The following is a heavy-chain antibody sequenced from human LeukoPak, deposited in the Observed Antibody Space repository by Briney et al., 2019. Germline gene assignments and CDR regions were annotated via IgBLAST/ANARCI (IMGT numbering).Heavy chain of an antibody. D-gene: IGHD6-19*01. Sequence: PGGSLRLSCAASGFTFSSYGMHWVRQAPGKGLEWVAVISYDGSNKYYADSVKGRFTISRDNSKNTLYLQMNSLRAEDTAVYYCAKSFQWLTSNWYFDLWGRGTLVTVSS. CDR2: ISYDGSNK. V-gene: IGHV3-30*18. J-gene: IGHJ2*01. CDR1: GFTFSSYG. CDR3: AKSFQWLTSNWYFDL.